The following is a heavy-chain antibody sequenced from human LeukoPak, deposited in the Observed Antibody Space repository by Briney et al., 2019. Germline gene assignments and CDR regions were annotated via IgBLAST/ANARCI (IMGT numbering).Heavy chain of an antibody. D-gene: IGHD3-22*01. CDR3: ARGRRSSVGYYDSSGYYRTKPFDY. Sequence: SETLSLTCAVYGGSFSGYYWSWIRQPPRKGLEWVGEINHSGSTNYNPSLKSRVTISVDTSKNQFSLKLSSVTAADTAVYYCARGRRSSVGYYDSSGYYRTKPFDYWGQGTLVTVSS. CDR1: GGSFSGYY. CDR2: INHSGST. J-gene: IGHJ4*02. V-gene: IGHV4-34*01.